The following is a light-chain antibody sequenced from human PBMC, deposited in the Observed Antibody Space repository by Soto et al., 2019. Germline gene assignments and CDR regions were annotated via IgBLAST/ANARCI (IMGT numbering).Light chain of an antibody. CDR2: EVS. J-gene: IGLJ2*01. V-gene: IGLV2-8*01. CDR1: SSDVGGYNY. Sequence: QSALTQPPSASGSPGQSVTISCIGTSSDVGGYNYVSWYQQHPGKAPKLMIYEVSNRPSGVPDRFSGSKSANTAALTVSGRQPEDEADDYCSSYSASNNLGVFGGGTKLTVL. CDR3: SSYSASNNLGV.